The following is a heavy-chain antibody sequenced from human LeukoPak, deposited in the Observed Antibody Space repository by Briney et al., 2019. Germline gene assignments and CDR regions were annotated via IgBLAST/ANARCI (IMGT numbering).Heavy chain of an antibody. D-gene: IGHD3-3*01. Sequence: TGGSLRLSCAASGFTFSSYAMSWVRQAPGKGLEWVSAISGSGGSTYYADSVKGRFTISRDNSKNTLYLQMNSLRAEDTAVYYCAKDSRYYDFWSGYHGVDYWGQGTLVTVSS. CDR2: ISGSGGST. CDR3: AKDSRYYDFWSGYHGVDY. CDR1: GFTFSSYA. V-gene: IGHV3-23*01. J-gene: IGHJ4*02.